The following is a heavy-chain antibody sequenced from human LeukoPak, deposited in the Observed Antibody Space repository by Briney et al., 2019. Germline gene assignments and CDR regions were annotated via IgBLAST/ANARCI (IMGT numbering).Heavy chain of an antibody. CDR3: ARSISSSGSDAFDI. J-gene: IGHJ3*02. Sequence: PSETLSLTCTVSGGSISSSSYYWGWIRQPPGKGLEWIGSFYYSGGTYYNPSLKSRVTISVDTSKNQFSLKLGSVTAADTAVYYCARSISSSGSDAFDIWGQGTMVTVSS. V-gene: IGHV4-39*07. CDR2: FYYSGGT. D-gene: IGHD1-26*01. CDR1: GGSISSSSYY.